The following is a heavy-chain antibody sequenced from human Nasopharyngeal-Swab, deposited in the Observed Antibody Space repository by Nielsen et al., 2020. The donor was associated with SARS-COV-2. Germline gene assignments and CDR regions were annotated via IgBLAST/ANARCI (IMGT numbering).Heavy chain of an antibody. D-gene: IGHD2-15*01. J-gene: IGHJ4*02. CDR2: IKQDDSQK. Sequence: WIRQPPGTGMEWVANIKQDDSQKYYVDSVRGRFTISRDNAKNSLYLQMNSLRSEDTAVYYCARPRALCSGDKWYFYYLDYWGQGTLVTVSS. V-gene: IGHV3-7*01. CDR3: ARPRALCSGDKWYFYYLDY.